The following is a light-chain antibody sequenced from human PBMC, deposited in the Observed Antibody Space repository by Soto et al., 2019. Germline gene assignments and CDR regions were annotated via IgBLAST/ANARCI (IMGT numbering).Light chain of an antibody. CDR2: EVT. V-gene: IGLV2-8*01. J-gene: IGLJ3*02. Sequence: QSVLTQPPSASGFPGQSVTISCTGASSDVGGYNYVSWCQQHPGKAPKLMIYEVTKRPSGVPDRFSGSKSGNTASLTVSGLQAEEEADYYCSSYAGSNNLVFGGGTQLTVL. CDR3: SSYAGSNNLV. CDR1: SSDVGGYNY.